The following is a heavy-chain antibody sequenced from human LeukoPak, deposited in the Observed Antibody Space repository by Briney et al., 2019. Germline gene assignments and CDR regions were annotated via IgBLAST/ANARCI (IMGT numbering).Heavy chain of an antibody. D-gene: IGHD3-16*01. J-gene: IGHJ3*01. V-gene: IGHV3-53*01. CDR1: GFTVSSNY. CDR3: ARMPIIGGAFDL. Sequence: GGSLRLSCAASGFTVSSNYMNWVRQAPGKGLEWVSVIYSDGSTYYGDSVKGRFTISRDISKNTLYLQVNRLRAEDTAVYFCARMPIIGGAFDLWGQGTMVTVSS. CDR2: IYSDGST.